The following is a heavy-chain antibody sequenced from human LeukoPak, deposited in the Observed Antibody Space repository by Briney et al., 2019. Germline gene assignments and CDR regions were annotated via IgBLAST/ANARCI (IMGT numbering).Heavy chain of an antibody. J-gene: IGHJ5*02. D-gene: IGHD4/OR15-4a*01. Sequence: ASVKVSCKASGYTFTSYEINWVRQATGQGLEWMGWMNPNSGNTGYAQKFQGRVTMTRNTSISTAYMELSSLRSEDTAVYYCVRKNYGSNRWFDPWGQGTLVTVSS. CDR1: GYTFTSYE. CDR2: MNPNSGNT. CDR3: VRKNYGSNRWFDP. V-gene: IGHV1-8*01.